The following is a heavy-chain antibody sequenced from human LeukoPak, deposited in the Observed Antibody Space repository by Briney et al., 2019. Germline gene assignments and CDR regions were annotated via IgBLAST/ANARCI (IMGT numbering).Heavy chain of an antibody. J-gene: IGHJ6*03. D-gene: IGHD3-3*01. CDR3: ARETSDFWSNYYYYMDV. V-gene: IGHV4-59*01. Sequence: SETLSLTCTVSGGSISSYYWSWIRQPPGKGLEWIGYIYYSGSTNYNPSLKSRVTISVDTSKNQFSLKLSSVTAADTAVYYCARETSDFWSNYYYYMDVWGKGTTVTVSS. CDR1: GGSISSYY. CDR2: IYYSGST.